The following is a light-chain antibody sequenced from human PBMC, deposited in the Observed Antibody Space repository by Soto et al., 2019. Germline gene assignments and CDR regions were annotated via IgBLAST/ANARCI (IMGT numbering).Light chain of an antibody. Sequence: DIQMTQSPSSLSASVGDRVTITCQASQDISTYLNWYQQKPGKAPKLLIYDASNLETGVPSRFSGGGSGTDFSFTIASLQPKDIATYYCQQCNDFPITFGQGTRVEIK. J-gene: IGKJ5*01. CDR2: DAS. V-gene: IGKV1-33*01. CDR3: QQCNDFPIT. CDR1: QDISTY.